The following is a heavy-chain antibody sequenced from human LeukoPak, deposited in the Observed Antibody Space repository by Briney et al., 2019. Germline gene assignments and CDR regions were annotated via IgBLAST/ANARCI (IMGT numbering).Heavy chain of an antibody. Sequence: GASVKVSCKASGYTFTSYAMHWVRQAPGQRLEWMGWINAGNGNTKYSQKFQGRVTITRDTSASTAYMELSSLRSEDTAVYYCARDDPHGNWFDPWGQGTLVTVSS. CDR1: GYTFTSYA. V-gene: IGHV1-3*01. CDR3: ARDDPHGNWFDP. CDR2: INAGNGNT. J-gene: IGHJ5*02.